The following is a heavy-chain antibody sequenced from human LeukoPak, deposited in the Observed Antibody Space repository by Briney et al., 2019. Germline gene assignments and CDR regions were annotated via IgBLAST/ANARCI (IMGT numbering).Heavy chain of an antibody. D-gene: IGHD3-16*01. CDR1: GFTFGHYF. V-gene: IGHV3-7*01. Sequence: GGSLRLSCVASGFTFGHYFMSWVRQAPGGGLEWVANTNPEGSIKFHADSVKGRFTISRDNARNSVYLQMNSLRGEYTAVYYCAKAVDVADYWGQGSLVAVSS. CDR3: AKAVDVADY. CDR2: TNPEGSIK. J-gene: IGHJ4*02.